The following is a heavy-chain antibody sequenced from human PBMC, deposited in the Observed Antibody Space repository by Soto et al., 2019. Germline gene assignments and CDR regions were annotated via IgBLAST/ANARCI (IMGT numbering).Heavy chain of an antibody. Sequence: SVKVSCKASVGTFSSYTISWVRQAPGQGLEWMGRIIPILGIANYAQKFQGRVTITADKSTSTAYMELSSLRSEDTAVYYCASGYDTNAFDIWGQGTMVTVSS. D-gene: IGHD5-12*01. V-gene: IGHV1-69*02. CDR3: ASGYDTNAFDI. CDR2: IIPILGIA. CDR1: VGTFSSYT. J-gene: IGHJ3*02.